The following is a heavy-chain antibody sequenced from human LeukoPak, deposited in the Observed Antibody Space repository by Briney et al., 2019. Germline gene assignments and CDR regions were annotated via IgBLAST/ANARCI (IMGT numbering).Heavy chain of an antibody. CDR1: GFTVSSNY. Sequence: GGSLRLSCAASGFTVSSNYMSWVRQAPGKGLEWVSVIYSGGSTYYADSVKGRFTISRDNSKNTLYLQMSSLRAEDTAVYYCARCSPDCYDSSGHYFGVHYYYYMDVWGKGTTVTVSS. J-gene: IGHJ6*03. CDR2: IYSGGST. V-gene: IGHV3-53*01. D-gene: IGHD3-22*01. CDR3: ARCSPDCYDSSGHYFGVHYYYYMDV.